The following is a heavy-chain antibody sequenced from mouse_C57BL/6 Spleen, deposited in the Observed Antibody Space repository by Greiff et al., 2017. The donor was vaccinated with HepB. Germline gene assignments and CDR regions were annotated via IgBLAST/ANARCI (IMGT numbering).Heavy chain of an antibody. D-gene: IGHD2-5*01. Sequence: EVQLQQSGPELVKPGASVKMSCKASGYTFTDYNMHWVKQSHGKSLEWIGYINPNNGGTSYNQKFKGKATLTVNKSSSTAYMELRSLTSEDSAVYYCARTWGIASSNLYYYAMDDWGQGTSVTVSS. CDR3: ARTWGIASSNLYYYAMDD. V-gene: IGHV1-22*01. J-gene: IGHJ4*01. CDR2: INPNNGGT. CDR1: GYTFTDYN.